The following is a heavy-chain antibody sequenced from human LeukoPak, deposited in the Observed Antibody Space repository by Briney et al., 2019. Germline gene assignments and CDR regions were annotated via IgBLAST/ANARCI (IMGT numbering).Heavy chain of an antibody. CDR2: ISSNGGST. CDR1: GFTFSSYA. D-gene: IGHD6-19*01. Sequence: GGSLRLSCAASGFTFSSYAMHWVRQAPGKGLEYVSAISSNGGSTYYANSVKGRFTISRDNSKNTLYLQMGSLRAEDTAVYYCARVKYSSGVFDYWGQGTLVTVSS. J-gene: IGHJ4*02. V-gene: IGHV3-64*01. CDR3: ARVKYSSGVFDY.